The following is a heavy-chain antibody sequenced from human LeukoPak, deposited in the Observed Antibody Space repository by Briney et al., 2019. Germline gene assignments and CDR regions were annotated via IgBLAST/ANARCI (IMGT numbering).Heavy chain of an antibody. CDR1: GGSISSYY. CDR2: IYYSGST. J-gene: IGHJ6*02. CDR3: ARVDYDYYGMDV. V-gene: IGHV4-59*01. Sequence: PSETLSLTCTVSGGSISSYYWSWIRQPPGKGLEWIGYIYYSGSTNYNPSLKSRVTISVDTSKNQFSLKLSSVTAADTAVYYCARVDYDYYGMDVWGRGTTVTVSS.